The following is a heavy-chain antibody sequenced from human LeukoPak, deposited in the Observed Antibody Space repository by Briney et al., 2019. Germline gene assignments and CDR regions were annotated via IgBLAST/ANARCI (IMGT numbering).Heavy chain of an antibody. J-gene: IGHJ4*02. D-gene: IGHD6-6*01. V-gene: IGHV3-9*01. Sequence: PGRSLRLSCAASGFTFDDYAMHWVRQALGKGLEWVSGISWNSGSIGYADSVKGRFTISRDNAKNSLYLQMNSLRAEDTALYYCAKDFSHSSSSPFDYWGQGTLVTVSS. CDR2: ISWNSGSI. CDR3: AKDFSHSSSSPFDY. CDR1: GFTFDDYA.